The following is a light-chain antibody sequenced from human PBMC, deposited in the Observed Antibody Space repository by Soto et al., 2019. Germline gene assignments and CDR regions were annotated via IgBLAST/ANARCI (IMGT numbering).Light chain of an antibody. CDR3: SSYTSSSTPCV. CDR2: EVS. Sequence: QSALTQPASVSGSPGQSITISCTGTSSDVGGYNYVSWYQQHPGKAPKLMIYEVSNRPSGVSNRFSGSKSVNTASLTISGLQDEDEADYYCSSYTSSSTPCVFGTGTKLTVL. CDR1: SSDVGGYNY. V-gene: IGLV2-14*01. J-gene: IGLJ1*01.